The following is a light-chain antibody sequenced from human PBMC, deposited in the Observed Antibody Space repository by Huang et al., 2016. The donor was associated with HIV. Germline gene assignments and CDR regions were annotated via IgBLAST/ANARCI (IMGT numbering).Light chain of an antibody. J-gene: IGKJ2*01. CDR1: QGVHNSY. CDR3: QQYGTLPYT. V-gene: IGKV3-20*01. Sequence: EIVLTQSPVTPSLSPGEGASLSCRASQGVHNSYLAWYQQQPGQAPRLLIFGASNRATGVPHRFRGSESGTDFTLTISGLDPEDFAVYYCQQYGTLPYTFGQGTKLEI. CDR2: GAS.